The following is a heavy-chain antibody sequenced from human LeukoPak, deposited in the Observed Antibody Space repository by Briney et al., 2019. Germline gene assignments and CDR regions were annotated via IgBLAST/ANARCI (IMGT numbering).Heavy chain of an antibody. CDR3: ARPGGYGVQPLDY. CDR1: GFTVSSNY. J-gene: IGHJ4*02. V-gene: IGHV3-66*04. CDR2: IYSGGST. Sequence: PGGSLRLSCAASGFTVSSNYMSWVRQAPGKGLEWVSVIYSGGSTYYADSVKGRFTISRDNAKNLVSLQMNSLRAEDTAVYYCARPGGYGVQPLDYWGQGTLVTVSS. D-gene: IGHD5-12*01.